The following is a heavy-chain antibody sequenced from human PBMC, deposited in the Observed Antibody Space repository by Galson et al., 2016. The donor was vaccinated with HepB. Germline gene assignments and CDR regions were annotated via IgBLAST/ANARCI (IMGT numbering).Heavy chain of an antibody. CDR1: RFTFSNYG. D-gene: IGHD3-10*01. CDR3: AKGRPDYYGSGSYAPLDY. V-gene: IGHV3-33*06. CDR2: IWYDGSQK. Sequence: SLRLSCAVSRFTFSNYGMHWVRQAPGKGLEWVAVIWYDGSQKYYADSVKGRFTISRDNSKNTLSLQMNSLRAEDTAVYYCAKGRPDYYGSGSYAPLDYWGQGTLVTVSS. J-gene: IGHJ4*02.